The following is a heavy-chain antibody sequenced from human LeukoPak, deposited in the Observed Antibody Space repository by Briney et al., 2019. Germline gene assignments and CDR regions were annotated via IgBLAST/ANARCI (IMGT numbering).Heavy chain of an antibody. V-gene: IGHV1-2*02. D-gene: IGHD3-22*01. Sequence: ASVKVSCKASGYTFTSYGISWVRQAPGQGLEWMGWINPNSGGTNYAQKFQGRVTMTRDTSISTAYMELSRLRSDDTAVYYCAREHYYDSSGYSNWFDPWGQGTLVTVSS. J-gene: IGHJ5*02. CDR1: GYTFTSYG. CDR3: AREHYYDSSGYSNWFDP. CDR2: INPNSGGT.